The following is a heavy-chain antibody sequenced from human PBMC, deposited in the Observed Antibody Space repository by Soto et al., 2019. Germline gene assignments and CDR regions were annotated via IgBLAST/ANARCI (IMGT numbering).Heavy chain of an antibody. CDR3: ARDLGIAARIIPLGMGD. CDR2: IIPIFGTA. J-gene: IGHJ6*02. V-gene: IGHV1-69*13. D-gene: IGHD6-6*01. CDR1: GGTFSSYA. Sequence: SVKVSCTASGGTFSSYAISWVRQAPGQGLEWMGGIIPIFGTANYAQKFQGRVTITADESTSTAYMELSSLRSEDTAVYYCARDLGIAARIIPLGMGDWGHGPTFTVSS.